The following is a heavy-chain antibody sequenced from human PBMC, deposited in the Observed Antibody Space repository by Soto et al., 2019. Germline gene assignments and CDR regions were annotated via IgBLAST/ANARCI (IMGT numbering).Heavy chain of an antibody. D-gene: IGHD5-18*01. CDR3: ARLLGYSFGHQEFFDY. Sequence: PGESLKSSCTASGYNFDTYCIGLVLQMPGKGLEWMGIIYPGDFDTRYSQSFQGHFAMSVDKSINTAYLQWNSLETSDTAMFYCARLLGYSFGHQEFFDYWGQGTPVTVSS. CDR1: GYNFDTYC. J-gene: IGHJ4*02. CDR2: IYPGDFDT. V-gene: IGHV5-51*01.